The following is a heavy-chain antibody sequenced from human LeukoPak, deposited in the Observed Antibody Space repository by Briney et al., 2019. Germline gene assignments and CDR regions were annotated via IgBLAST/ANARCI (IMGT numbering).Heavy chain of an antibody. CDR2: ISPGSTTI. V-gene: IGHV3-48*01. D-gene: IGHD2-21*01. CDR1: GFTFRDDN. J-gene: IGHJ4*02. Sequence: PGGSLRLSCAASGFTFRDDNMNWVRQAPGKGLEWVSYISPGSTTIYYADSVKGRFTISRDNAKNSLYLQMNSLRAADTAVYYCARDPRRVGDSPPWGQGTLVTLSS. CDR3: ARDPRRVGDSPP.